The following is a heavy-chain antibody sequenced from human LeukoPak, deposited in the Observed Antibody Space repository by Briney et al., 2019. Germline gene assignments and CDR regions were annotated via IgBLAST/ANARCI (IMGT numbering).Heavy chain of an antibody. CDR1: GSSISSGSYY. D-gene: IGHD3-22*01. Sequence: SETLSLTCTVSGSSISSGSYYWSWIRQPAGKGLGWIGRIYTSGSTNYNPSLKSRGTISVDTSKNQFSLKLSSVTAADTAVYYCARTWIVVVMGAFDIWGQGTMVTVSS. CDR3: ARTWIVVVMGAFDI. CDR2: IYTSGST. J-gene: IGHJ3*02. V-gene: IGHV4-61*02.